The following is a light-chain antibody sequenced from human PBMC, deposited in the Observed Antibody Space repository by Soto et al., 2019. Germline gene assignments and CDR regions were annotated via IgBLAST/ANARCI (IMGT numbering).Light chain of an antibody. CDR2: DAS. V-gene: IGKV1-5*01. J-gene: IGKJ1*01. Sequence: DIQMTQSPSTLSASVGDRLTITCRASQSISPWLAWYQQKPGRAPKLLIFDASNLESGVPSRFSGSGSGTEFTLTISSLQPDDFATYYCLQYHTYRTFGQGTKVDIK. CDR1: QSISPW. CDR3: LQYHTYRT.